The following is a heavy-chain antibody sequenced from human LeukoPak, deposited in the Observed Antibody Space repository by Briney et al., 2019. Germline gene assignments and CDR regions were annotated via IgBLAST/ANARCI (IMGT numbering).Heavy chain of an antibody. CDR2: IFCSGST. V-gene: IGHV4-39*01. J-gene: IGHJ4*02. Sequence: PSETLSLTCTVSGGSISSSSYFWGWIRQPPGKGLEWIGSIFCSGSTYYNPSLNSRVTISIDTSKNQFSLRLSSVTAADTAVYYCARQMNTVTADYWGQGTLVTVSS. CDR3: ARQMNTVTADY. D-gene: IGHD4-17*01. CDR1: GGSISSSSYF.